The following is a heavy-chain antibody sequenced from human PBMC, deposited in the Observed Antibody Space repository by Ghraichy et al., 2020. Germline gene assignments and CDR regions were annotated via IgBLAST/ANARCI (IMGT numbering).Heavy chain of an antibody. CDR3: IRTSDSWDFDY. D-gene: IGHD6-13*01. J-gene: IGHJ4*02. Sequence: ETLSLTCAASGFTFSSYWMLWVRQAPGKGLVWVSRIKTDGSSADYVDSVKGRFTISRDNAKNTLYLQMNRLRAEDTAVYYCIRTSDSWDFDYWGQGTLVTVSS. CDR1: GFTFSSYW. V-gene: IGHV3-74*01. CDR2: IKTDGSSA.